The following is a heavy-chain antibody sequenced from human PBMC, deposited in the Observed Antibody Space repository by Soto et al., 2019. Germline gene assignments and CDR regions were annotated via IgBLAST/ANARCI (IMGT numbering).Heavy chain of an antibody. J-gene: IGHJ4*02. V-gene: IGHV3-23*01. CDR1: GFTFSNYG. CDR2: ISGSGGDT. CDR3: AKRGDKAYYFDY. D-gene: IGHD2-21*02. Sequence: EVQLLESGGGLVQPGGSLRLACAASGFTFSNYGMSWVRQAPGKGLEWVSAISGSGGDTYYADSVKGRFTISRDNSKNTLFLQMISLRAEDTAVYYCAKRGDKAYYFDYWGQGTLVTVSS.